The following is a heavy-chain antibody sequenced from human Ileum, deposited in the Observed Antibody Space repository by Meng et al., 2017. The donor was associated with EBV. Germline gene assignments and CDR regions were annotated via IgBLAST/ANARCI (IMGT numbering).Heavy chain of an antibody. V-gene: IGHV3-21*06. CDR2: ISHSSHYI. CDR3: VRDNGDSPFDY. J-gene: IGHJ4*02. Sequence: EGQLVEFGGGLVKPGGSLRLSCAASGFTFSDYSMNWVRQAPGKGLEWVSSISHSSHYIFYADSVKGRFTISRDNAKNSLYLQMNSLRAEDTGVYYCVRDNGDSPFDYWGQGTLVTVSS. D-gene: IGHD4-17*01. CDR1: GFTFSDYS.